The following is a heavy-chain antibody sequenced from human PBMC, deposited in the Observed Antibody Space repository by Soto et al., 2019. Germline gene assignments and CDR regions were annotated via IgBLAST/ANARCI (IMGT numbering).Heavy chain of an antibody. V-gene: IGHV3-7*01. Sequence: GGSLRLSCAASGFTFSTYWMSWVRQAPGKGLEWVANIRQDGSQKYYVDSVKGRFTISRDNAKNSLYLQMNSLRADDTAVYYCARGGYCSSTSCSLFDYWGQGTLVTVSS. CDR1: GFTFSTYW. CDR2: IRQDGSQK. J-gene: IGHJ4*02. CDR3: ARGGYCSSTSCSLFDY. D-gene: IGHD2-2*03.